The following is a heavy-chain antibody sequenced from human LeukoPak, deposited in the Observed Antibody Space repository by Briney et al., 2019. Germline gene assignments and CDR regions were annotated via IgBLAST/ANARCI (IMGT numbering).Heavy chain of an antibody. V-gene: IGHV1-18*01. Sequence: APVKVSCKASGYTFTNFGISWVRQAPGQGLEWMGWISVYNGNTKYAQKLQGRVTMSTDTSMSTAYMELRSLRSDDTAVYYCARALLWFGEPSHIDYWGQGTLVTASS. CDR2: ISVYNGNT. CDR3: ARALLWFGEPSHIDY. D-gene: IGHD3-10*01. CDR1: GYTFTNFG. J-gene: IGHJ4*02.